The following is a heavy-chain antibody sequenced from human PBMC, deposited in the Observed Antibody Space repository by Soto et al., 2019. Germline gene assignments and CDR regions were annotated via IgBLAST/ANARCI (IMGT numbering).Heavy chain of an antibody. V-gene: IGHV3-20*04. CDR3: ARGTGYSSGWYSGDAFDI. CDR2: INWNGGST. CDR1: GVTVYDYG. D-gene: IGHD6-19*01. J-gene: IGHJ3*02. Sequence: GGSPRICCAACGVTVYDYGMSGVRQEPGKGLEWVSGINWNGGSTGYADSVKGRFTISRDNAKNSLYLQMNSLRAEDTALYYCARGTGYSSGWYSGDAFDIWGQGTMVTVSS.